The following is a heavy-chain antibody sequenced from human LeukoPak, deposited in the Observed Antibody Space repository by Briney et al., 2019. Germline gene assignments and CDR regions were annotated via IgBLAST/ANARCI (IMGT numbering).Heavy chain of an antibody. CDR2: IYYSGST. CDR3: ARVLLDFWSGSPNWFDP. CDR1: GGSISSSSYY. D-gene: IGHD3-3*01. Sequence: PSETLSLTCTVSGGSISSSSYYWGWIRQPPGKGLEWIGSIYYSGSTYYNPSLKSRVTISVDTSKNQFSLKLSSVTAADTAVYYCARVLLDFWSGSPNWFDPWGQGTLVTVSS. V-gene: IGHV4-39*07. J-gene: IGHJ5*02.